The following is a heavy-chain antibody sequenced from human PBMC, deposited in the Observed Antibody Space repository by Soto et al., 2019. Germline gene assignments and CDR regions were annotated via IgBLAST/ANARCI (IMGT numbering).Heavy chain of an antibody. V-gene: IGHV3-30*04. CDR1: GFTFSSYA. CDR2: ISYDGTNK. Sequence: PGGSLRLSCAASGFTFSSYAMHWVRQAPGKGLEWLAVISYDGTNKNYADSVKGRFTISRDNSKNTLYLQMNSLRPDDTAVYYCAKDTYYHDSSGYYVFDYWGQGTLVTVSS. J-gene: IGHJ4*02. CDR3: AKDTYYHDSSGYYVFDY. D-gene: IGHD3-22*01.